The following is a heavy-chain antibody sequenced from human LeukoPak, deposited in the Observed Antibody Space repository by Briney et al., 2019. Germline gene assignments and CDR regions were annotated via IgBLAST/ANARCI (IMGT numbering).Heavy chain of an antibody. CDR2: ISWNSGSI. CDR1: GFTFDDYA. CDR3: AKDSGSYLAGYYGMDV. V-gene: IGHV3-9*01. J-gene: IGHJ6*02. Sequence: PGGSLRLSCAASGFTFDDYAMHWVRQAPGKGLEWVSGISWNSGSIGYADSVKGRFTISRDNAKNSLYLQMNSLRAEDTALYYCAKDSGSYLAGYYGMDVWGQGTTVTVSS. D-gene: IGHD1-26*01.